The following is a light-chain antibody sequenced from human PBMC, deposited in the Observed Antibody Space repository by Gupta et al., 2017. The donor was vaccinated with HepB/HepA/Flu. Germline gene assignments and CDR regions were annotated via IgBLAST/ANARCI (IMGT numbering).Light chain of an antibody. V-gene: IGKV3-20*01. J-gene: IGKJ4*01. CDR3: QQYGSSPQPT. CDR2: GAS. CDR1: QSVSSSY. Sequence: ELVLTQSPGTLSLSPGERATLSCRASQSVSSSYLAWYQQKPGQAPRLLIYGASSRATGIPDRFSGSGSGTDFTLTISRLEPEDFAVYYCQQYGSSPQPTFGGGTKVEIK.